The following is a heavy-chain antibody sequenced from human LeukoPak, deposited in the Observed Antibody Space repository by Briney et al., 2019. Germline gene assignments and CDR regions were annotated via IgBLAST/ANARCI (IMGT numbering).Heavy chain of an antibody. CDR2: IGYDGSNT. J-gene: IGHJ6*03. V-gene: IGHV3-30*02. Sequence: GGSLRLSCAASGFTFISYGMQWVRQAPGKGLEGVALIGYDGSNTFYADSVKARFTICIDNSKDTLYLQMNSLRAEESAVYYCAHDADAACSHGVCYKFYYYDLAVWGKATTVTLPS. CDR3: AHDADAACSHGVCYKFYYYDLAV. CDR1: GFTFISYG. D-gene: IGHD2-8*01.